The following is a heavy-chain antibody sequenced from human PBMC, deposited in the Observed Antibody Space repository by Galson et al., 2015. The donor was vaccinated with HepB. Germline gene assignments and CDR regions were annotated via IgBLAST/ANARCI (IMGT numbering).Heavy chain of an antibody. CDR3: ARDVGHDSLTGYRYFWYADL. CDR2: IYSGGNT. CDR1: GFPVRMTF. Sequence: SLRLSCAASGFPVRMTFVSRFRQTPGRGLEWLAIIYSGGNTYYADSVKGRFIVSRDVSRNTVHLQMNRLRVEDTAVYYCARDVGHDSLTGYRYFWYADLWGRGSLVTVSS. V-gene: IGHV3-66*01. J-gene: IGHJ2*01. D-gene: IGHD3-9*01.